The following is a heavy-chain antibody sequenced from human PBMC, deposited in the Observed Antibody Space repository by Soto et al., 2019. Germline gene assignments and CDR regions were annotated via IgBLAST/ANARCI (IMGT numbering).Heavy chain of an antibody. CDR3: ARGLNKAAGGAFDV. CDR2: VSGDGRDI. CDR1: GFPFSWAG. Sequence: QVQLVQSGGGAVLPGNSLRLSCAASGFPFSWAGMHWLRQTPGKGLEWVAVVSGDGRDIDYAESVRGRFSISRDNPKSTLYLQMNNLRVEDTAIDYCARGLNKAAGGAFDVWGQGTQVIVSS. D-gene: IGHD3-16*01. V-gene: IGHV3-33*01. J-gene: IGHJ3*01.